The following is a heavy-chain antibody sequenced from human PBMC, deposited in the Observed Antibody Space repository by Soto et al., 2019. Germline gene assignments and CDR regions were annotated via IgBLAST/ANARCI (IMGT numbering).Heavy chain of an antibody. CDR2: IRGTGGET. D-gene: IGHD2-21*01. J-gene: IGHJ4*02. V-gene: IGHV3-23*01. Sequence: EVQLLESGGGIVQPGGSLRVSCVASGFTFRNFVMSWVRQAPGKGLEWVSAIRGTGGETFYADSVRGRFTISRDNSKKTLYLHMNSLRDEDTALYFCAQDRGWGVVSPSHDYWGQGTLVTVSS. CDR3: AQDRGWGVVSPSHDY. CDR1: GFTFRNFV.